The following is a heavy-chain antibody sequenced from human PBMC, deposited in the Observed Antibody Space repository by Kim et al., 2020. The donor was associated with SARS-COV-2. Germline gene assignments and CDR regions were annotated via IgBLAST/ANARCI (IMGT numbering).Heavy chain of an antibody. J-gene: IGHJ5*02. CDR1: GFTFSKYG. Sequence: GGSLRLSCAASGFTFSKYGMHWFRQAPGKGLEWGAVIRFDGINKYYADSVKGRFTISRDNSKNTLYLQMNSLRAEDTAVYYCARDGSAAAWEKRAYNWFDPWGQGTLVTVSS. D-gene: IGHD6-13*01. CDR2: IRFDGINK. CDR3: ARDGSAAAWEKRAYNWFDP. V-gene: IGHV3-33*01.